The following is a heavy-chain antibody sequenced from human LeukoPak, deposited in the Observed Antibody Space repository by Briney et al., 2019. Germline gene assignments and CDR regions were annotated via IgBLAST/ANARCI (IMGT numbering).Heavy chain of an antibody. D-gene: IGHD4-17*01. CDR3: AKIYGDYVMAYYYGIDV. CDR1: GFTFSSYG. J-gene: IGHJ6*04. Sequence: GRSLRLSCAASGFTFSSYGMHWVRQAPGKGLEWVAVISYDGSNKYYADSVKGRFTISRDNSKNTLYLQMNSLRAEDTAVYYCAKIYGDYVMAYYYGIDVWGKGTTVTVSS. CDR2: ISYDGSNK. V-gene: IGHV3-30*18.